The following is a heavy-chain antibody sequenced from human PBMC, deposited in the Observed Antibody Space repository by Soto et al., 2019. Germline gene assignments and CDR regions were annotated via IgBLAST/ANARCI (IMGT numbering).Heavy chain of an antibody. D-gene: IGHD6-13*01. CDR2: IWYDGSNQ. CDR3: ARDRKLQQLGHYYYGMAA. V-gene: IGHV3-33*01. J-gene: IGHJ6*02. CDR1: GFTFSSYG. Sequence: QVQLVESGGGVVQPGRSLRLSCAASGFTFSSYGMHWVRQAPGKGLEGVAVIWYDGSNQYYADSVKGRFTISRDNSKKTLYLKMNSLRAEDTAVSYCARDRKLQQLGHYYYGMAAWGQGTTVNVSS.